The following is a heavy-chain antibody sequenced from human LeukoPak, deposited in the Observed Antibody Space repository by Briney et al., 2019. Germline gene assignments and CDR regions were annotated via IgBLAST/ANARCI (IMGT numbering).Heavy chain of an antibody. CDR1: GFAFSFYA. Sequence: GGSLRLSCEASGFAFSFYAMSWLRQPPGKGLEWVSTINANSGTTSYAASVRGRFTISRDNSKNTLYLQLNTLRAEDTAVYYCAKDFPTYCSSTSCYSIDYWGQGTLVTVSS. CDR3: AKDFPTYCSSTSCYSIDY. D-gene: IGHD2-2*01. J-gene: IGHJ4*02. CDR2: INANSGTT. V-gene: IGHV3-23*01.